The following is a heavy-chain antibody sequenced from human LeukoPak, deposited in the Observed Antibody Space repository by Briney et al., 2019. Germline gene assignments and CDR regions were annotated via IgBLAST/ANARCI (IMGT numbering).Heavy chain of an antibody. J-gene: IGHJ4*02. Sequence: PGGSLRLSCAASGFTFSSYEMNWVRQAPGKGLEWVSYISSSGSTIYYAASVKGRFPISRDNAKNSLYLQMNSLRAEDTAVYYCARGDYGGNSGFDYWGQGTLVTVSS. V-gene: IGHV3-48*03. CDR1: GFTFSSYE. CDR2: ISSSGSTI. CDR3: ARGDYGGNSGFDY. D-gene: IGHD4-23*01.